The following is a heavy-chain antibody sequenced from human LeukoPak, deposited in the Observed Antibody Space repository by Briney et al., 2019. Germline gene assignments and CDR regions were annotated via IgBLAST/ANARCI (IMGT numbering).Heavy chain of an antibody. CDR1: GGSFSGYY. V-gene: IGHV4-34*01. Sequence: SETLSLTCAVYGGSFSGYYWSWIRQPPGKGPEWIGEINHSGSTNYNPSLKSRVTISVDTSKNQFSLKLSSVTAADTAVYYCARDLAHYDFWSGYYGFSTGGWFDPWGQGTLATVSS. CDR3: ARDLAHYDFWSGYYGFSTGGWFDP. D-gene: IGHD3-3*01. J-gene: IGHJ5*02. CDR2: INHSGST.